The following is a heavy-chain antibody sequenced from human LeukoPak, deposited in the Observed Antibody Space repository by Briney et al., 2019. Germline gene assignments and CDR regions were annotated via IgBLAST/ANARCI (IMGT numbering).Heavy chain of an antibody. CDR1: GFTFSSYS. CDR3: ARGGVFTTPYYYYGMDV. V-gene: IGHV3-48*04. D-gene: IGHD1-14*01. J-gene: IGHJ6*02. Sequence: GGSLRLSCAASGFTFSSYSMNWVRQAPGKGLEWVSYISSSSSTIYYADSVKGRFTISRDNAKNSLYLQMNSLRAEDTAVYYCARGGVFTTPYYYYGMDVWGQGTTVTVSS. CDR2: ISSSSSTI.